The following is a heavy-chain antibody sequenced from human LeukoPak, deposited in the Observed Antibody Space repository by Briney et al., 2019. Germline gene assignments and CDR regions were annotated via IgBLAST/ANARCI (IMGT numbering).Heavy chain of an antibody. CDR3: ATDYGDSPAY. CDR1: GFTFSNYA. Sequence: GSLRLSCVASGFTFSNYAMSWVRQAPGKGLEWVSAISDSGRNTFYADSVKGRFTISRDNSKNTLYLQMNSLRAEDTAVYYCATDYGDSPAYWGQGTLVTVSS. D-gene: IGHD4-17*01. CDR2: ISDSGRNT. V-gene: IGHV3-23*01. J-gene: IGHJ4*02.